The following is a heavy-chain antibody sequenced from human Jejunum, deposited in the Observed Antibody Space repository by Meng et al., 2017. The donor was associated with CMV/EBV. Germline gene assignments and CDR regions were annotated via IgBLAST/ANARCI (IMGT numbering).Heavy chain of an antibody. J-gene: IGHJ4*02. V-gene: IGHV1-2*02. D-gene: IGHD1-26*01. CDR3: AKDGGSYLDYYFDY. CDR2: INPNTGGT. CDR1: ESTFPDYY. Sequence: ESTFPDYYLPWVRQAPGQGLEWMGWINPNTGGTNYAQKFQGRVTMTRDTSTNTAYMELTRLRSDDTALYYCAKDGGSYLDYYFDYWGQGTLVTVSS.